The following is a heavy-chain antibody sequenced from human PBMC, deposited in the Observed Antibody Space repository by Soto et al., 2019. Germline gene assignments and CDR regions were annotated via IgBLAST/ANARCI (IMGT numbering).Heavy chain of an antibody. CDR3: SADHPHTSIGWRV. CDR2: IVVASGRT. V-gene: IGHV1-58*02. Sequence: SVKVSCKDPGFDFGSFGIQFLRQTRGRGLEWIGWIVVASGRTNYARQFQGRVAFSRDMSSTTAYMDLYDLKSDDTAVYFCSADHPHTSIGWRVWGQVTTFTVSS. CDR1: GFDFGSFG. J-gene: IGHJ6*02. D-gene: IGHD3-16*02.